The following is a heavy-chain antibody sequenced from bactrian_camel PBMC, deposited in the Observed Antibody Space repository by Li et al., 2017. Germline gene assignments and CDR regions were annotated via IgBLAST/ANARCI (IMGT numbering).Heavy chain of an antibody. Sequence: VQLVESGGGSAQTGGSLILSCSFSGIVTSENYCLGWFRQAPGKGLEWVSAINSGGGTTYYAGSAKGRFTTSRDNANNVVYLQMNNLKSGDTALYYCVNPTLPPEYWGQGTQVTVS. CDR2: INSGGGTT. V-gene: IGHV3S40*01. CDR1: GIVTSENYC. CDR3: VNPTLPPEY. J-gene: IGHJ4*01.